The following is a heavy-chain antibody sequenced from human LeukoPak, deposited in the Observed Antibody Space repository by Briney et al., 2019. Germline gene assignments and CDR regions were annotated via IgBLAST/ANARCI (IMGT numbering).Heavy chain of an antibody. Sequence: GGTLRLSCAASGFTFSSYGMSWVRQAPGKGLEWVSYISTSGSTIYYADSVKGRFIISRDNAKNSLYLQMNSLRAEDTAVYYCARESGFRGDAFDIWGQGTMVTVSS. CDR3: ARESGFRGDAFDI. CDR2: ISTSGSTI. D-gene: IGHD3-10*01. J-gene: IGHJ3*02. V-gene: IGHV3-48*04. CDR1: GFTFSSYG.